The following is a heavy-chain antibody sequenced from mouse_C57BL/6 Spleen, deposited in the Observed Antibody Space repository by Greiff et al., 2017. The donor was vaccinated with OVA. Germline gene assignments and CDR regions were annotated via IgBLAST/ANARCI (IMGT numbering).Heavy chain of an antibody. D-gene: IGHD2-3*01. CDR3: AREGPDGYDY. CDR2: ISDGGSYT. CDR1: GFTFSSYA. J-gene: IGHJ2*01. V-gene: IGHV5-4*01. Sequence: EVQVVESGGGLVKPGGSLKLSCAASGFTFSSYAMSWVRQTPEKRLEWVATISDGGSYTYYPDNVKGRFTISRDNAKNNLYLQMSHLKSEDTAMYYCAREGPDGYDYWGQGTTLTVSS.